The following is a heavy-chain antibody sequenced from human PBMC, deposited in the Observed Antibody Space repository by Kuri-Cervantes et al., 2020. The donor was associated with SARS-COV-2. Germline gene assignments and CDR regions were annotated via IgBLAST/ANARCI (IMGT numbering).Heavy chain of an antibody. CDR3: ARGTRCSSTSCYLSYYYYGMDV. CDR1: GYTFTGYY. J-gene: IGHJ6*02. Sequence: ASVKVSCKASGYTFTGYYMHWVRQAPGQGIEWMGWINPNSGGTRYAQKFQGRVTMTRDTSTSTVYMELSSLRSEDTAVYYCARGTRCSSTSCYLSYYYYGMDVWGQGTTVTVSS. CDR2: INPNSGGT. D-gene: IGHD2-2*01. V-gene: IGHV1-2*02.